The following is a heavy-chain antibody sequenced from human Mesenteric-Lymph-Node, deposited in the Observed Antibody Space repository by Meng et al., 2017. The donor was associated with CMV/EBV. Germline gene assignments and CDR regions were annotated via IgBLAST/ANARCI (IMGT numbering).Heavy chain of an antibody. CDR3: ARGLNGGGYPLSMDV. V-gene: IGHV5-51*01. Sequence: GESLKISCEGSGYRFTSYWIGWVRQMPGKGLEWMGIIYPGDSDTRYSPSFQGQVTISADKSISTAYLQWSSLKASDTAMYYCARGLNGGGYPLSMDVWGQGTTVTVSS. D-gene: IGHD3-22*01. CDR1: GYRFTSYW. J-gene: IGHJ6*02. CDR2: IYPGDSDT.